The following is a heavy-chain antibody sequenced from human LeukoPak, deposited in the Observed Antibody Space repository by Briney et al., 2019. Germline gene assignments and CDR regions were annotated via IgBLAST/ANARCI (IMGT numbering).Heavy chain of an antibody. CDR2: IKEDGSEK. CDR3: ARVRPAISY. CDR1: GFMFRSYW. J-gene: IGHJ4*01. V-gene: IGHV3-7*01. Sequence: GGSLRLSCGASGFMFRSYWMSWVRQAPGKGLEWVANIKEDGSEKHHVDSVKGRFTISRDNAKNSLYLQMNSLRAEDTAVYYCARVRPAISYWGHGTLVTVSS. D-gene: IGHD3-3*02.